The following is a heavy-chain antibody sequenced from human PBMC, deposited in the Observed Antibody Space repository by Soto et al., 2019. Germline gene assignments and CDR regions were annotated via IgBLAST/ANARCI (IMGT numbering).Heavy chain of an antibody. V-gene: IGHV6-1*01. D-gene: IGHD3-10*01. CDR1: GDSVSSNSAA. CDR2: TYYRSKWYN. CDR3: AREVGLLWFGELLPKDAFDS. J-gene: IGHJ3*02. Sequence: SQTLSLTCAISGDSVSSNSAAWNWIRQSPSRGLEWLGRTYYRSKWYNDYAVSVKSRITINPDTSKNQFSLQLNSVTPEDTAVYYCAREVGLLWFGELLPKDAFDSWGQGTRVTVAS.